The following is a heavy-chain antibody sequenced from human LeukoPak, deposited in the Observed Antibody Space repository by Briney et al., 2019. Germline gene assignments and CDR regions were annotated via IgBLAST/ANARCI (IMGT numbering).Heavy chain of an antibody. J-gene: IGHJ4*02. D-gene: IGHD3-10*01. CDR2: IYYSGST. CDR3: APNPYGSGSYLEY. Sequence: SETLSLTCTVSGGSISSYYWSWIRQPPGKGLEWIGYIYYSGSTNYNPSLKSRVTISVDTSKNQFSLKLSSVTAADTAVYYCAPNPYGSGSYLEYWGQGTLVTVSS. V-gene: IGHV4-59*01. CDR1: GGSISSYY.